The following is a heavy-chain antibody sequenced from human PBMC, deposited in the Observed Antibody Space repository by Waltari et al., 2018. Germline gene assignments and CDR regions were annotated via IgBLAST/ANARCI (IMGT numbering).Heavy chain of an antibody. CDR3: AREGRITIFGVVDYYYYGMDV. CDR1: GFTFSSYS. D-gene: IGHD3-3*01. J-gene: IGHJ6*02. Sequence: EVQLVESGGGLVKPGGSLRLSCAASGFTFSSYSMNWVRQAPGKGLEWVSSISSSSSYIDYADAVKGRFTISRDNAKNSRYLQMNSLRAEDTAVYYCAREGRITIFGVVDYYYYGMDVWGQGTTVTVSS. CDR2: ISSSSSYI. V-gene: IGHV3-21*01.